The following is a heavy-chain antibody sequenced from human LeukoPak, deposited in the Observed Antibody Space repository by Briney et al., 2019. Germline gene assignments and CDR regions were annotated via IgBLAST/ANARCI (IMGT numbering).Heavy chain of an antibody. CDR1: GLTFNSLG. D-gene: IGHD4-11*01. J-gene: IGHJ5*02. CDR2: ISYDENKK. V-gene: IGHV3-30*18. Sequence: GGSLRLSCAASGLTFNSLGFHWVRQAPGKGLEWVAVISYDENKKYYAESVKSRFTISRDNSRNTLYLQMTGLRVEETAVYYCAKGWSSNYFSIDAWGQGTLVTVSS. CDR3: AKGWSSNYFSIDA.